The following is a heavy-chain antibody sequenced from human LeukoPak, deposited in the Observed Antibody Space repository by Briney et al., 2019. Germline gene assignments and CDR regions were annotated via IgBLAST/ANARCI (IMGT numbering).Heavy chain of an antibody. Sequence: PSETLSLTCTVSGGSISSSSYYWGWIRQPPGKGLEWIGSIYYSGSTYYNPSLKSRVTISVDTSKNQFSLKLSSVTAADTAVYYCARVSSYVRRYGGKTGGNYYYYYYMDVWGKGTTVTVSS. D-gene: IGHD4-23*01. CDR2: IYYSGST. V-gene: IGHV4-39*07. J-gene: IGHJ6*03. CDR1: GGSISSSSYY. CDR3: ARVSSYVRRYGGKTGGNYYYYYYMDV.